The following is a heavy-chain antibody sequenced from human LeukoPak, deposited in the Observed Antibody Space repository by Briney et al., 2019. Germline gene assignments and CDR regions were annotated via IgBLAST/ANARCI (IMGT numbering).Heavy chain of an antibody. CDR3: TRAYWIGFHFDS. J-gene: IGHJ4*02. CDR2: IYYSGTT. V-gene: IGHV4-30-4*01. Sequence: SETLSLTCSVSGGSISSGDYLWTWIRQPPGKGLEYIGYIYYSGTTYYNPSLKSRITMSVDMSANQFSLRLTSVSAADTAVYYCTRAYWIGFHFDSWGQGILVSVSS. D-gene: IGHD3-3*01. CDR1: GGSISSGDYL.